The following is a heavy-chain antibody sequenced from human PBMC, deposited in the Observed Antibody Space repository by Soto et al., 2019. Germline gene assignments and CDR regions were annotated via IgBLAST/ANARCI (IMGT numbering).Heavy chain of an antibody. D-gene: IGHD3-3*01. CDR2: ISAYNGNT. CDR1: GYTFTSYG. J-gene: IGHJ4*02. Sequence: ASVKVSCKASGYTFTSYGISWVRQAPGQGLEWMGWISAYNGNTNYAQKLQGRVTMTTDTSTSTAYMELRSLRSDDTAVYYCALSSYDFWSGYSQYYFDYWGQGTLVTVSS. V-gene: IGHV1-18*01. CDR3: ALSSYDFWSGYSQYYFDY.